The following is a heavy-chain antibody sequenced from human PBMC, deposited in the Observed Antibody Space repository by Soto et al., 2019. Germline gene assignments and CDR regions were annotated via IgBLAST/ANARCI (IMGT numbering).Heavy chain of an antibody. CDR2: ISSSGSTI. CDR3: ARGSIVVVPAAFYYMDV. CDR1: GFTFSDYY. J-gene: IGHJ6*03. V-gene: IGHV3-11*01. Sequence: GGSLRLSCAASGFTFSDYYMSWIRQAPGKGLEWVSHISSSGSTIYYADSVKGRFTISRDNAKNSLYLQMNSLRAEDTAVYYCARGSIVVVPAAFYYMDVWGKGTTVTVSS. D-gene: IGHD2-2*01.